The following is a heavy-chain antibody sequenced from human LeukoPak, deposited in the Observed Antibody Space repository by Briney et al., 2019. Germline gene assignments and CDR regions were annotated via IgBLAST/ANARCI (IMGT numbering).Heavy chain of an antibody. D-gene: IGHD2-2*01. Sequence: GGSLRLSCAASGNYWMHWVRQAPGKELVWVSHINSDGSWTSYADSVKGRFTISKDNAKNTVYLQMNNLRAEDTAVYYCVSFYETYWGRGTLVTVSS. CDR2: INSDGSWT. CDR3: VSFYETY. J-gene: IGHJ4*02. V-gene: IGHV3-74*01. CDR1: GNYW.